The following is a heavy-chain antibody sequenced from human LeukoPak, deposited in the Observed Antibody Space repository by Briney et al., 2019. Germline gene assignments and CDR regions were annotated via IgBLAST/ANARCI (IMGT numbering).Heavy chain of an antibody. CDR1: GFTFSDYS. J-gene: IGHJ3*02. D-gene: IGHD2-15*01. Sequence: GGSLRLSCAASGFTFSDYSMSWIRQAPGKGLEWVSGIGGSGVTTYYADSVKGRFTISRDNSKNTLFLQMNSLRDEDTALYYCAKDRQLRLGLGGFDIWGRGTMVTVS. CDR2: IGGSGVTT. CDR3: AKDRQLRLGLGGFDI. V-gene: IGHV3-23*01.